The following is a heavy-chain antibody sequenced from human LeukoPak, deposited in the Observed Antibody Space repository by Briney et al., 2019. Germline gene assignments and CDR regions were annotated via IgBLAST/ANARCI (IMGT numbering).Heavy chain of an antibody. V-gene: IGHV1-18*01. D-gene: IGHD3-3*01. CDR3: ARVIGPSITIFGVVIPGYYYYYMDV. CDR2: ISAYNGNT. Sequence: ASVKVSCKASGYTFTSYGIIWVRQAPGQGLEWMGWISAYNGNTNYAQKLQGRVTMTTDTSTSTAYMELRSLRSDDTAVYYCARVIGPSITIFGVVIPGYYYYYMDVWGKGTTVTVSS. J-gene: IGHJ6*03. CDR1: GYTFTSYG.